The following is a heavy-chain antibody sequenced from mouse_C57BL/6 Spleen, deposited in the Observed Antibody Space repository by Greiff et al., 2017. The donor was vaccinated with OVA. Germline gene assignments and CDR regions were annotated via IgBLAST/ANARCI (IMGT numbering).Heavy chain of an antibody. V-gene: IGHV1-61*01. J-gene: IGHJ4*01. Sequence: QVQLQQPGAELVRPGSSVKLSCKASGYTFTSYWMDWVKQRPGQGLEWIGNIYPSDSETQYNQKFKDKATLTVEKSSSTAYMQLSSLTSEDSAVYYCARSGLLRAMDYWGQGTSVTVSS. CDR1: GYTFTSYW. D-gene: IGHD2-3*01. CDR2: IYPSDSET. CDR3: ARSGLLRAMDY.